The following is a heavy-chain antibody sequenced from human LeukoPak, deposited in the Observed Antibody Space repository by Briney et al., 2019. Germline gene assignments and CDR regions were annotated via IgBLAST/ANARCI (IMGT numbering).Heavy chain of an antibody. CDR3: ARLVYSGSYGPRFDY. V-gene: IGHV4-61*02. D-gene: IGHD1-26*01. CDR2: IYTSGST. J-gene: IGHJ4*02. Sequence: SETLSLTCTVSGGSISSGSYYWSWIRQPAGKGLEWIGRIYTSGSTNYNPSLKSRVTISVDTSKNQFSLKLSSVTAADTAVYYCARLVYSGSYGPRFDYWGQGTLVTVSS. CDR1: GGSISSGSYY.